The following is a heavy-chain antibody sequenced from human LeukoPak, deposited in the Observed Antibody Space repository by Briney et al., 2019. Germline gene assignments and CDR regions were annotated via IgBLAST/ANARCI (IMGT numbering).Heavy chain of an antibody. J-gene: IGHJ3*02. Sequence: GGSLRLSCAAFGFTFSMYGIHWVRQAPGKGLEWVAVISHDETNKEYADTVKGRFTISRDNSKNTVYLQMNSLRAEDTAVYYCARGHYGSGIHQGAFDIWGQGTIVTVSS. CDR2: ISHDETNK. CDR1: GFTFSMYG. V-gene: IGHV3-30*03. CDR3: ARGHYGSGIHQGAFDI. D-gene: IGHD3-10*01.